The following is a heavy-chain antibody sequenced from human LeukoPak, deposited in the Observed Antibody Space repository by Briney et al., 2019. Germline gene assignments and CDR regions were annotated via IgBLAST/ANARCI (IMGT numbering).Heavy chain of an antibody. CDR2: ISSSGSTI. Sequence: GGSLRLSCAASGFTFSSYEMNWVRQAPGKGLELVSYISSSGSTIYYADSVKGRFTISRDNAKNSLYLQMSSLRAEDTAVYYCARVQGRYDAFDIWGQGTMVTVSS. CDR1: GFTFSSYE. J-gene: IGHJ3*02. V-gene: IGHV3-48*03. CDR3: ARVQGRYDAFDI.